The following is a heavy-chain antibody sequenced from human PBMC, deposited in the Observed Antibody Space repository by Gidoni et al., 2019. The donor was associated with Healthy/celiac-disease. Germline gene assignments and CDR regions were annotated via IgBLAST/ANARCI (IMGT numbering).Heavy chain of an antibody. D-gene: IGHD3-22*01. J-gene: IGHJ3*02. Sequence: EVQLVESGGGLVQPGGSLLLPCAASGFTFSSFWMRWVRQAPGKGLEWMANIKQDGSEKYYVDSVKGRFTISRDNAKNSLYLQMNSLRAEDTAVYYCARESKNYYDSSGYYLDAFDIWGQGTMVTVSS. V-gene: IGHV3-7*01. CDR1: GFTFSSFW. CDR3: ARESKNYYDSSGYYLDAFDI. CDR2: IKQDGSEK.